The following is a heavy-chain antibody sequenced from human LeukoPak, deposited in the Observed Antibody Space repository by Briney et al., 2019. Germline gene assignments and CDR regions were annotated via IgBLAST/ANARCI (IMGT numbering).Heavy chain of an antibody. CDR3: ATEKDELLDS. CDR1: GYSLSELF. J-gene: IGHJ5*01. D-gene: IGHD1-1*01. Sequence: ASVKVSRKVSGYSLSELFTHWVRLAPGKGLEWMGGFDPEDGEPMYAQKFQGRVTMTEDTSTDTAYMELRSLRSEDTAVYYCATEKDELLDSWGQGALVTVSS. CDR2: FDPEDGEP. V-gene: IGHV1-24*01.